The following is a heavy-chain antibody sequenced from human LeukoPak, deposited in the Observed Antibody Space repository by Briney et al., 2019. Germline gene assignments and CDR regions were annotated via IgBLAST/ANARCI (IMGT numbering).Heavy chain of an antibody. CDR2: INPNSGGT. Sequence: ASVKVSFKASGYTFTGYYMHWVRQAPGQGLEWMGWINPNSGGTNYAQNFQGRVTMTRDTSITTAYMELSRLRSDDTAVYYCARDPAQNIAMAADFDYWGQGTLVTVSS. J-gene: IGHJ4*02. D-gene: IGHD6-19*01. V-gene: IGHV1-2*02. CDR3: ARDPAQNIAMAADFDY. CDR1: GYTFTGYY.